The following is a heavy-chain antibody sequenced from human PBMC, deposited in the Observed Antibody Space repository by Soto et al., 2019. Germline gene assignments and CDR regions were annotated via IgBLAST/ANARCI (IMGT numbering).Heavy chain of an antibody. CDR3: ARIHYDILTGHYYYGMDV. V-gene: IGHV4-59*01. Sequence: SETLSLTCTVSGGSISSYYWSWIRQPPGKGLEWIGYIYYSGSTNYNPSLKSRVTISVDTSKNQFSLKLSSVTAADTAVYYCARIHYDILTGHYYYGMDVWGQGTTVTVSS. CDR1: GGSISSYY. J-gene: IGHJ6*02. D-gene: IGHD3-9*01. CDR2: IYYSGST.